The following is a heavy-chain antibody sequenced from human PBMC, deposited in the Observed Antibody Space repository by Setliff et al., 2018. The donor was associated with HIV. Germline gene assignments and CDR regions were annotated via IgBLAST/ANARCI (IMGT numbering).Heavy chain of an antibody. CDR2: IYPGDSDT. J-gene: IGHJ3*02. CDR3: ASRLTGYSEPDAFDI. D-gene: IGHD5-12*01. CDR1: GYSFTSYW. V-gene: IGHV5-51*01. Sequence: GESLKISCKGSGYSFTSYWIGWVRQMPGKGLEWMGIIYPGDSDTRYSPSFQGQVTISADKSISTAYLQWSSLKASDTAMYDCASRLTGYSEPDAFDIWGQGTMVTVSS.